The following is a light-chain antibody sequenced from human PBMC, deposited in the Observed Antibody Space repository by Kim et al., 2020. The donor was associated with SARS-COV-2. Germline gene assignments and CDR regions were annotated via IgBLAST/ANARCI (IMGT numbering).Light chain of an antibody. CDR2: DNT. J-gene: IGLJ2*01. V-gene: IGLV1-40*01. CDR3: QSYDSSLTALV. CDR1: TSKIGVHYV. Sequence: GKRATVSSTGLTSKIGVHYVHWYQLHPGTAPRLLIFDNTNRPSGVPGRFSGSKSGSSASLAITGLQSEDEGDYYCQSYDSSLTALVFGGGTQLTVL.